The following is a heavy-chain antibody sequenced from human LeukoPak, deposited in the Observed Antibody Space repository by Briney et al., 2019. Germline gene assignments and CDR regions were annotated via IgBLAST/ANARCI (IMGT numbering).Heavy chain of an antibody. Sequence: LGESLKISCKGSGYSFTSYWIGWVRQMPGKGLEWMGIIYPDDSDTKYSPSFQGQVTISADKSISTAYLQWSSLKASDTAMYYCARLAFCTNAVCFSNYYYSMDVWGRGTTVTVSS. CDR3: ARLAFCTNAVCFSNYYYSMDV. CDR1: GYSFTSYW. D-gene: IGHD2-8*01. J-gene: IGHJ6*03. CDR2: IYPDDSDT. V-gene: IGHV5-51*01.